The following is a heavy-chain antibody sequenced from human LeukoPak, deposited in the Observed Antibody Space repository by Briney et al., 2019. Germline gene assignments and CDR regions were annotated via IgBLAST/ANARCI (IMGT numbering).Heavy chain of an antibody. CDR2: RNQGGSEK. J-gene: IGHJ4*02. Sequence: GSLILSCAASGITLISYCMSWARQAPAKGLEWVANRNQGGSEKYYVDSVKGRFTISIDNAKNSLYLQMTGLRAEEAAVYYCAISRASRSSTWWGQGTLVTVSS. V-gene: IGHV3-7*01. CDR3: AISRASRSSTW. D-gene: IGHD6-13*01. CDR1: GITLISYC.